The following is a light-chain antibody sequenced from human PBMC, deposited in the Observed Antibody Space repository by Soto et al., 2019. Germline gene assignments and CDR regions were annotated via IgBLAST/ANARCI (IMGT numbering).Light chain of an antibody. CDR1: MRDVGAYNL. CDR3: SAHTDRSNLV. V-gene: IGLV2-14*01. J-gene: IGLJ3*02. Sequence: QSVLTQPASVSGSAGQSITISCSGTMRDVGAYNLVSWYQQHPGTAPKLIIYEVRNRPSGISSRFSGSRSGNTASLTISGLQSEDEGDYYCSAHTDRSNLVLGGGTKVTV. CDR2: EVR.